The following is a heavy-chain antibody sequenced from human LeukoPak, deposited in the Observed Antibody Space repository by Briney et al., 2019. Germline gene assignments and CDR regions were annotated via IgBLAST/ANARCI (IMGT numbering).Heavy chain of an antibody. CDR2: IIPILGIA. J-gene: IGHJ4*02. Sequence: ASVKVSCKASGGTFSSYAISWVRQAPGQGLEWMGRIIPILGIANYAQKFQGRVTITADKSTSTAYMELSSLRSEDTAVYYCARGHSYGDYPEGYYWGQGTLVTVSS. CDR1: GGTFSSYA. V-gene: IGHV1-69*04. D-gene: IGHD4-17*01. CDR3: ARGHSYGDYPEGYY.